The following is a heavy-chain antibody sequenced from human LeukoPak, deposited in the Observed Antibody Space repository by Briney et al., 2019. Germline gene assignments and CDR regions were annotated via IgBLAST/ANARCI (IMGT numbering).Heavy chain of an antibody. V-gene: IGHV3-23*01. J-gene: IGHJ4*02. D-gene: IGHD1-26*01. CDR2: ISPSASHR. CDR1: GFPFSDYA. Sequence: PGGSLRLSCAASGFPFSDYAMTWVRQAPGKGLEWVAAISPSASHRYYADFVGGRFTISRDNSKNTLDLQMSSLRAEDTAVYYCAKVGGEWELRTYYFDYWGQGTLVTVSS. CDR3: AKVGGEWELRTYYFDY.